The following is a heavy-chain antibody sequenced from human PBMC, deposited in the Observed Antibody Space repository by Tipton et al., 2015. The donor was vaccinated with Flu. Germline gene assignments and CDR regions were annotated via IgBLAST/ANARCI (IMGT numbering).Heavy chain of an antibody. J-gene: IGHJ4*02. CDR2: TYTSGST. CDR3: ARGSGSGTYLIFDL. CDR1: GGSMSSYY. Sequence: TLSLTCTVSGGSMSSYYWAWIRQPAGKGLEWIGRTYTSGSTKYNPSLESRVTMSVDTSNNHFYLKLRSVTAADTAVYYCARGSGSGTYLIFDLWGQGILATVSS. V-gene: IGHV4-4*07. D-gene: IGHD3-10*01.